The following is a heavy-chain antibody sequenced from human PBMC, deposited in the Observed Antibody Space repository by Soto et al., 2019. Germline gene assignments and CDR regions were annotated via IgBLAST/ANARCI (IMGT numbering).Heavy chain of an antibody. CDR2: ISGSGGTT. CDR3: AKDSRSYGTRGYFDY. D-gene: IGHD5-18*01. V-gene: IGHV3-23*01. Sequence: EVQLLESGGGLVQPGESLRLSCTASGFTFSNYAMSWVRQAPGEGLEWVSAISGSGGTTYYAESVKGRLTISRDNSKNRLYLQMNSLRAEDTAIYYCAKDSRSYGTRGYFDYWGQGTLVTVSS. J-gene: IGHJ4*02. CDR1: GFTFSNYA.